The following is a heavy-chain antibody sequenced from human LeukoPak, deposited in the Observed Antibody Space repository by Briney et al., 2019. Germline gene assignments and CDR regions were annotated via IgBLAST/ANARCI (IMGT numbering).Heavy chain of an antibody. J-gene: IGHJ4*02. CDR1: GGTFSSYA. D-gene: IGHD3-9*01. CDR2: IIPIFGTA. V-gene: IGHV1-69*05. Sequence: SVKVSCKASGGTFSSYAISWVRQAPGQGLEWMGRIIPIFGTANYAQKFQGRVTITTDESTSTAYMELSSLRSEDTAVYYCARQYDILTGHLDYWGQGTLVTVSS. CDR3: ARQYDILTGHLDY.